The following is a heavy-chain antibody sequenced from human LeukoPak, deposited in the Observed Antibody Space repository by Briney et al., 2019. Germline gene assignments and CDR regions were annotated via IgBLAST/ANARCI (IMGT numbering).Heavy chain of an antibody. V-gene: IGHV1-69*13. J-gene: IGHJ4*02. Sequence: GASVTVSCQASVGTFSSYAISWVRQAPGQALEWMGGIIPIFGTANYAQKLQARVTITPDESPSTDYMQLSTVRSEDTAVYYCARSEPVGENLSAYYYDSSGYVEYWGQGPLVSVSS. D-gene: IGHD3-22*01. CDR1: VGTFSSYA. CDR3: ARSEPVGENLSAYYYDSSGYVEY. CDR2: IIPIFGTA.